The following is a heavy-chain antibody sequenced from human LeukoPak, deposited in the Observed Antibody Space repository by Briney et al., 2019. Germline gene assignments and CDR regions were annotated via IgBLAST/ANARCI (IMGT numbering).Heavy chain of an antibody. Sequence: SETLSLTCTVSGGSISSYYWSWIRQPAGKGREWIGRIYTSGKTNYNPSLKSRVSMSVDTSKNQFSLKLSSVTAADTAVYYCARYVISSYWYFDLWGRGTLVTVSS. CDR3: ARYVISSYWYFDL. J-gene: IGHJ2*01. CDR2: IYTSGKT. D-gene: IGHD2/OR15-2a*01. V-gene: IGHV4-4*07. CDR1: GGSISSYY.